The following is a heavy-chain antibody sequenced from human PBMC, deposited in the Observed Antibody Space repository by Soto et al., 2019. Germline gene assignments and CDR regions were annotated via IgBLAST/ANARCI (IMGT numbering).Heavy chain of an antibody. V-gene: IGHV3-33*01. CDR2: IWYDGSNK. CDR3: ARGGGYSSSSVPFDY. CDR1: GFTFSSYG. J-gene: IGHJ4*02. Sequence: GGSLRLSCAASGFTFSSYGMHWVRQAPGKGLEWVAVIWYDGSNKYYADSVKGRFTISRDNSKNTLYLQMNSLRAEDTAVYYCARGGGYSSSSVPFDYWGQGTLVTVSS. D-gene: IGHD6-6*01.